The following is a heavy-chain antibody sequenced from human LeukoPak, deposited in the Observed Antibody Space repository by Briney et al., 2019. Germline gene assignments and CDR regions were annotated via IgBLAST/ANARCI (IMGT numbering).Heavy chain of an antibody. CDR2: INSDGSST. CDR1: GFTFSTYA. Sequence: GGSLRLSCAASGFTFSTYAMSWVRQAPGKGLVWVSRINSDGSSTSYADSVKGRFTISRVNAKNTLYLQMNSLRAEDTAVYYCARGNGYCSSTSCPTDNWFDPWGQGTLVTVSS. D-gene: IGHD2-2*01. CDR3: ARGNGYCSSTSCPTDNWFDP. J-gene: IGHJ5*02. V-gene: IGHV3-74*01.